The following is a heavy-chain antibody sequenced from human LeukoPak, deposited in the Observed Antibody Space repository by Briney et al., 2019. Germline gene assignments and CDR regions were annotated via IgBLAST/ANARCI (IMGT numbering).Heavy chain of an antibody. V-gene: IGHV5-51*01. Sequence: GESLKISCKGSGYSFTSYWIGWVRQMPGKGLEWMGIIYPGDSDTRYSPSFQGQVTISADKSINTAYLEWSSLKAPDTAIYYCARPIVPAAISAFDIWGQGTLVTVSS. CDR3: ARPIVPAAISAFDI. CDR1: GYSFTSYW. D-gene: IGHD2-2*02. J-gene: IGHJ3*02. CDR2: IYPGDSDT.